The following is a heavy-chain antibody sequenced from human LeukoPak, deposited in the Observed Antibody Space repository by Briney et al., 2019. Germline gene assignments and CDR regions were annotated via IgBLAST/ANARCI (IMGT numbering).Heavy chain of an antibody. V-gene: IGHV3-33*08. D-gene: IGHD6-19*01. CDR2: IWYDGSKK. J-gene: IGHJ4*02. Sequence: PGGSLRLSCAASGFTFDDYGMSWVRQAPGKGLEWVAVIWYDGSKKYYADSVKGRFTISRDNSKNTLYLQMNSLRAEDTGVYYCARSGGRGWYPADYWGQGTLVTVSS. CDR1: GFTFDDYG. CDR3: ARSGGRGWYPADY.